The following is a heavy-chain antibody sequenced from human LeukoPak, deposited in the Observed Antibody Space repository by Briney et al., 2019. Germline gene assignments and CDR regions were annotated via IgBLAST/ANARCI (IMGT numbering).Heavy chain of an antibody. CDR2: IIPIFGTA. D-gene: IGHD6-19*01. J-gene: IGHJ3*02. CDR1: GGTFSSYA. CDR3: ATPSSGWYRSYAFDI. V-gene: IGHV1-69*05. Sequence: ASVKVSCKASGGTFSSYAISWVRQAPGQGLEWMGGIIPIFGTANYAQKFQGRVTMTRDMSTSTVYMELSSLRSEDTAVYYCATPSSGWYRSYAFDIWGQGTMVTVSS.